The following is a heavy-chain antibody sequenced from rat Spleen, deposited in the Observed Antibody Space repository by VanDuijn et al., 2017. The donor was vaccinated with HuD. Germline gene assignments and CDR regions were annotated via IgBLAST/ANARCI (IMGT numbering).Heavy chain of an antibody. V-gene: IGHV5-25*01. CDR3: TTVLQWNYFDY. J-gene: IGHJ2*01. Sequence: EVQLVESGGGLVQPGRSMKLSCSALGFTFSNFYMAWVRQAPTKGLEWVATISYDGRNTYYRDSVKGRFTISRDNAKSTLYLQMDSLRSEDTATYYCTTVLQWNYFDYWGQGVMVTVSS. D-gene: IGHD1-1*01. CDR1: GFTFSNFY. CDR2: ISYDGRNT.